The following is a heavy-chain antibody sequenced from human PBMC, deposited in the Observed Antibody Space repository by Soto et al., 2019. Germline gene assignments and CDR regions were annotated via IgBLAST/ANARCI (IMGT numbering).Heavy chain of an antibody. Sequence: QVQLVESGGGVVQPGRSLRLSCAASGFTFSSYGMHWVRQAPGKGLEWVAVIWYDGSNKYYADSVKGRFTISRDNSKNRLYLQMNSLRAEDTAVYYCAASYSSSWYYFDYWGQGTLVTVSS. J-gene: IGHJ4*02. CDR1: GFTFSSYG. D-gene: IGHD6-13*01. CDR3: AASYSSSWYYFDY. V-gene: IGHV3-33*01. CDR2: IWYDGSNK.